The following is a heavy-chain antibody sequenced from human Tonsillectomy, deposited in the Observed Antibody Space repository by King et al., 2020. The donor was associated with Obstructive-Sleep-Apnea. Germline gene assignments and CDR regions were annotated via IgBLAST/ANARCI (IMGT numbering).Heavy chain of an antibody. V-gene: IGHV4-59*11. J-gene: IGHJ5*02. D-gene: IGHD6-19*01. Sequence: LQLQESGPGLVKPSETLSLTCTVSGGSISSHYWSWIRQPPGKGLEWIGYIYYSGSTNYNPSLKSRVTISVDRSKNQFSLTLSSVTAADTAVYYCARVPYSSGWYYWFDPWGQGTLVTVSS. CDR1: GGSISSHY. CDR3: ARVPYSSGWYYWFDP. CDR2: IYYSGST.